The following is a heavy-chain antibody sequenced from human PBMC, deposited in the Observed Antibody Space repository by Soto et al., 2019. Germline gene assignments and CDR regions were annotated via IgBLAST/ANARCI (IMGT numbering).Heavy chain of an antibody. V-gene: IGHV4-30-4*01. CDR3: VRSRQMESGNDYGLDV. Sequence: QVQLQESGSGLVKPSQSLSLTCTVSGVSLNTADTWWSWIRQSPGKGLEFIGYYHSGGSTYYDATLRSRIIIAADTYNIQFSLKLSSVTVADTAVYFCVRSRQMESGNDYGLDVWGQGTTVTVSS. D-gene: IGHD1-1*01. CDR2: YHSGGST. J-gene: IGHJ6*02. CDR1: GVSLNTADTW.